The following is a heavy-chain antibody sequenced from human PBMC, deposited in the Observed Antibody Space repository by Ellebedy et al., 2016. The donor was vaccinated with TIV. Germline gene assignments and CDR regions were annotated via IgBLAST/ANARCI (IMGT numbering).Heavy chain of an antibody. J-gene: IGHJ6*02. V-gene: IGHV1-18*01. CDR3: ARDQLGEAARPEYNYYGMDV. D-gene: IGHD6-6*01. CDR1: GYTFIDYG. CDR2: VSAYSGNT. Sequence: AASVKVSCKSSGYTFIDYGVTWVRQAPGQGLDWMGWVSAYSGNTNYAENLQGRVTMTRDTSTSTVYMELSSLRSEDTAVYYCARDQLGEAARPEYNYYGMDVWGQGTTVTVSS.